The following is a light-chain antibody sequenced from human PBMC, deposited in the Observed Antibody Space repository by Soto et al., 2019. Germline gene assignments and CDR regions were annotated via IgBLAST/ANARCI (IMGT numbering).Light chain of an antibody. V-gene: IGLV1-44*01. CDR3: AAWDSSLNGWV. CDR1: SSNIGRNN. J-gene: IGLJ3*02. Sequence: QSVLTQPPSASGTPGQTVTISCSGSSSNIGRNNVHWYQQFPGTAPKLFMSGNNQRSSGVPDRFSGSRSGTLASLAISGLLSEDEADYYCAAWDSSLNGWVFGGGTKLTVL. CDR2: GNN.